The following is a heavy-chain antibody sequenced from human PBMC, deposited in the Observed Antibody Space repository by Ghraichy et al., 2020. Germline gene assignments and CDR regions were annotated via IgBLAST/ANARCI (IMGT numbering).Heavy chain of an antibody. CDR3: ARIMISQRYRNRLDP. V-gene: IGHV4-59*01. CDR1: GGSIRSYD. CDR2: IAYAGSI. J-gene: IGHJ5*02. Sequence: SETLSLTCAVSGGSIRSYDWSWIRQPPGKGLEWIGSIAYAGSINYNPFLKSRALISMDTSKNHLSLSLRSVTAADTAVYFCARIMISQRYRNRLDPWGQGTLVNVSS. D-gene: IGHD3/OR15-3a*01.